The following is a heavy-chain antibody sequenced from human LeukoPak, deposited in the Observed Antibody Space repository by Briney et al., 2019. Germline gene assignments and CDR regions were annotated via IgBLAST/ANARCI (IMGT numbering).Heavy chain of an antibody. CDR3: ARQVYVWGSYRYYHFDY. CDR1: GYSFTSYW. Sequence: GESLKISCKGSGYSFTSYWIGWVRQMPGKGLEGMGIIYPGDSDTRYSPSFQGQVTISADKSISTAYLQWSSLKASDTAMYYCARQVYVWGSYRYYHFDYWGQGTLVTVSS. J-gene: IGHJ4*02. D-gene: IGHD3-16*02. V-gene: IGHV5-51*01. CDR2: IYPGDSDT.